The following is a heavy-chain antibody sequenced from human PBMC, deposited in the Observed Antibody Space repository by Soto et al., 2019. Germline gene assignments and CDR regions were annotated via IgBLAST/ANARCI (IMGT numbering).Heavy chain of an antibody. CDR3: ASVLGYCSSTSCQHLDY. J-gene: IGHJ4*02. CDR2: ISGSGGST. D-gene: IGHD2-2*01. Sequence: EVQLLESGGGLVQPGGSLRLSCAASGFTFSSYAMSWVRQAPGKGLEWVSAISGSGGSTYYADSVKGRFTISRDNSKNTLYLQMNSLRAEDTAVYYCASVLGYCSSTSCQHLDYWGQGTLVTVSS. CDR1: GFTFSSYA. V-gene: IGHV3-23*01.